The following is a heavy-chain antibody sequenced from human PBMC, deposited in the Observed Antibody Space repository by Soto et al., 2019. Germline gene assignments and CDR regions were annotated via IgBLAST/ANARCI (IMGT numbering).Heavy chain of an antibody. CDR1: GDSVSSNSAA. J-gene: IGHJ5*01. V-gene: IGHV6-1*01. Sequence: PSQTLSLTCAISGDSVSSNSAAWNWIRQSPSRGLEWLGRTYYRSKWYNDYAVSVKSRITINPDTSKNQFSLQLNSVTPEDTAVDYSARTYCSASGDYYNEYNRFDPWGQGTLVTVSS. D-gene: IGHD3-10*01. CDR3: ARTYCSASGDYYNEYNRFDP. CDR2: TYYRSKWYN.